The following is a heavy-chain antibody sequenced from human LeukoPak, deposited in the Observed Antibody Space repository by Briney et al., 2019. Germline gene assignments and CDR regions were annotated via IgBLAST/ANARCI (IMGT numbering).Heavy chain of an antibody. CDR3: AREYSTSSEGDYFDY. Sequence: SETLSLTCTVSGASITTYYWTWIRQPPGKGLEWIGYIYHSGSTNYNPSLKSRVTLSLDTSRNQFSLRLSSVTAADTAVYFCAREYSTSSEGDYFDYWGQGSLVTVSS. CDR2: IYHSGST. D-gene: IGHD6-6*01. J-gene: IGHJ4*02. CDR1: GASITTYY. V-gene: IGHV4-59*01.